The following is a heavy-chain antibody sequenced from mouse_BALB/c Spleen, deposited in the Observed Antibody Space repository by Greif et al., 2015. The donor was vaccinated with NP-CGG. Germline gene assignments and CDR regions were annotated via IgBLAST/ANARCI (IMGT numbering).Heavy chain of an antibody. V-gene: IGHV14-3*02. Sequence: EVQGVESGAEVVKPGASVKLSCTASGFNIKDTYMTWVKQRPEQGLEWIGRIVPANDNTKYDPKFRGKATITADTSSNTAYLQLSSLTSEDTAVYYCATYYYGSSGFAYWGQGTLVTVSA. CDR1: GFNIKDTY. J-gene: IGHJ3*01. CDR3: ATYYYGSSGFAY. CDR2: IVPANDNT. D-gene: IGHD1-1*01.